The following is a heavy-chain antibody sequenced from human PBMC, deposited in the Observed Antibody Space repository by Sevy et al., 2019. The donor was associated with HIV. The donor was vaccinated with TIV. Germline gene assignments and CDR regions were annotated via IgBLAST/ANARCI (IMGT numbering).Heavy chain of an antibody. CDR3: ASSYYESSGYSPLYYYGMDV. CDR2: FIPMFDTA. CDR1: GGTFSNYA. V-gene: IGHV1-69*13. Sequence: ASVKVSGKASGGTFSNYAISWVRQAPGQGLEWMGGFIPMFDTANSAQKFQGRVTLTADGSTSTAYMELSSLRSEDTAVYYCASSYYESSGYSPLYYYGMDVWGQGTTDTVSS. D-gene: IGHD3-22*01. J-gene: IGHJ6*02.